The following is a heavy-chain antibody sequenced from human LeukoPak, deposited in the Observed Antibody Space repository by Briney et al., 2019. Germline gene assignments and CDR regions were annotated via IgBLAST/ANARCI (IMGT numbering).Heavy chain of an antibody. Sequence: GGSLRLSCAASGFTFSSYAMSWVRQAPGKGLEWVSAISGSGGSTYYADSMKGRFTISRDNSKNTLYLQMNSLRAEDTAVYYCAKDRAGQQQLVHNYWGQGTLVTVSS. J-gene: IGHJ4*02. CDR2: ISGSGGST. V-gene: IGHV3-23*01. CDR3: AKDRAGQQQLVHNY. D-gene: IGHD6-13*01. CDR1: GFTFSSYA.